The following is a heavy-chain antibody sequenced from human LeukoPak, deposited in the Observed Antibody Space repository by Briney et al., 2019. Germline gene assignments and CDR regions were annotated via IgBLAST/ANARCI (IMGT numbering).Heavy chain of an antibody. D-gene: IGHD5-24*01. CDR3: ARESTPLRGAFDP. V-gene: IGHV3-53*04. Sequence: SGVSLRLSCAASGFTVRNNHMSWVRQAPGKGLEWVSVIDSRDNTYHADSVKGRFTLSRHTSKNTLYLQVNSLRAEDTAVYYCARESTPLRGAFDPWGPGTLVTVSS. CDR2: IDSRDNT. CDR1: GFTVRNNH. J-gene: IGHJ5*02.